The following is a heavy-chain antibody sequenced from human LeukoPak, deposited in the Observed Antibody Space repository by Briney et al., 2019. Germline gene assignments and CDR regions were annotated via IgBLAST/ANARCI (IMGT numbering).Heavy chain of an antibody. Sequence: ASVKVSCKASGYTFTSYGISWVRQAPGQGLEWMGWISTYNGNTNYAQKLQGRVTMTTDTSTSTAYTELRSLRSDDTAVYYCARFGLGKHIEVAGIPFDIWGQGTMVTVSS. CDR3: ARFGLGKHIEVAGIPFDI. CDR1: GYTFTSYG. CDR2: ISTYNGNT. V-gene: IGHV1-18*01. D-gene: IGHD6-19*01. J-gene: IGHJ3*02.